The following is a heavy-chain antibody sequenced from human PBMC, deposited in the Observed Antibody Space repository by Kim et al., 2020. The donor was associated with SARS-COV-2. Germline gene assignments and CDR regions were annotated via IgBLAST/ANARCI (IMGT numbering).Heavy chain of an antibody. Sequence: SETLSLTCGIFDGSLNGFYWNWIRQPPGKGREWIGEINYSGTTNSNPSLKSRLTISVDTSKNPFSLSLSSVTAADTAVYYCARVVNSIQIGFDSWGQGTLVTVSS. J-gene: IGHJ4*02. D-gene: IGHD5-18*01. V-gene: IGHV4-34*01. CDR2: INYSGTT. CDR3: ARVVNSIQIGFDS. CDR1: DGSLNGFY.